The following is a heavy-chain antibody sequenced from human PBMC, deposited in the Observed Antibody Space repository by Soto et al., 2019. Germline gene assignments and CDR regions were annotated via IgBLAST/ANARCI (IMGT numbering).Heavy chain of an antibody. Sequence: GESLKISCQGSGYTFINYWISWVRQKPGKGLEWMGRIDPGDSHTNYSPSFGGPVTISADKYSNTSYLQWSSLQASDTAIYYCARSITIGAGFYYRGMDVWRQGTTVTVSS. CDR1: GYTFINYW. CDR2: IDPGDSHT. CDR3: ARSITIGAGFYYRGMDV. V-gene: IGHV5-10-1*01. D-gene: IGHD3-16*01. J-gene: IGHJ6*02.